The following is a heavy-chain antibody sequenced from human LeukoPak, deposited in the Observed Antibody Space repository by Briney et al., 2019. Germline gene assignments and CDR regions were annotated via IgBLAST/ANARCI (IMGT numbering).Heavy chain of an antibody. CDR3: ARGNVSGWAFDY. CDR1: GFPFRNYD. V-gene: IGHV3-13*05. Sequence: GGSLRLSCAASGFPFRNYDMHWVRQPPGRGLEWVSGISTTGDPYYPDSVTGRFTISRENGKNSLYLQMNSLRVGDTAVYYCARGNVSGWAFDYWGQGTLVTVSS. J-gene: IGHJ4*02. CDR2: ISTTGDP. D-gene: IGHD3-10*01.